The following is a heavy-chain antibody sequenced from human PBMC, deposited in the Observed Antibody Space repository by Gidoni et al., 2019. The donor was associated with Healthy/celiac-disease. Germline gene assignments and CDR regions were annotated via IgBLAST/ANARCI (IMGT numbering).Heavy chain of an antibody. CDR2: ISYDGSNK. CDR1: GFTFSSYG. J-gene: IGHJ4*02. Sequence: QVQLVASGGGVVQPGRSLRLSCAASGFTFSSYGMHWVRQAPGKGLEWVAVISYDGSNKYYADSVKGRFTISRDNSKNTLYLQMNSLRAEDTAVYDCATRYGGDSYYFDYWGQGTLVTVSS. D-gene: IGHD2-21*02. V-gene: IGHV3-30*03. CDR3: ATRYGGDSYYFDY.